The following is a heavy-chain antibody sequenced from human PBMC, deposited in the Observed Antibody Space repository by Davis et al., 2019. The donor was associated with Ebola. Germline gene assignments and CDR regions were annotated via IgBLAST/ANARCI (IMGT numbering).Heavy chain of an antibody. Sequence: GESLKISCAASGFTFSSYAMSWVRQAPGKGLEWVSAISGSGGSTYYADSVKGRFTISRDNSKNTLYLQMNSLRAEDTAIYYCAKDKDYDFWSGYPHGAFDIWGQGTMVTVSS. J-gene: IGHJ3*02. D-gene: IGHD3-3*01. CDR3: AKDKDYDFWSGYPHGAFDI. CDR1: GFTFSSYA. V-gene: IGHV3-23*01. CDR2: ISGSGGST.